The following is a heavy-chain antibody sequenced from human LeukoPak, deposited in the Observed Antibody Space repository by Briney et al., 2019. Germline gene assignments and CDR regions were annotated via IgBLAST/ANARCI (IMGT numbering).Heavy chain of an antibody. D-gene: IGHD5-24*01. CDR3: AKGGMATITGYFDY. CDR2: ISWNSGSI. Sequence: GGSLRLSCAASGFTFSSYEMNWVRQAPGKGLEWVSGISWNSGSIGYADSVKGRFTISRDNAKNSLYLQVNSLRAEDMALYYCAKGGMATITGYFDYWGQGTLVTVSS. CDR1: GFTFSSYE. V-gene: IGHV3-9*03. J-gene: IGHJ4*02.